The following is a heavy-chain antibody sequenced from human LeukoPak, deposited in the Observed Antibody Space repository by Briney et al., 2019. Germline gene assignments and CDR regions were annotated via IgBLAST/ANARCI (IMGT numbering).Heavy chain of an antibody. CDR2: IYYSGST. CDR3: ARYRLLYVDWSAP. D-gene: IGHD2-2*02. V-gene: IGHV4-30-4*08. CDR1: GGSISSGDYY. J-gene: IGHJ5*02. Sequence: SQTLSLTCTVSGGSISSGDYYWSWIRQPPGKGLEWIGYIYYSGSTYYNPSLKSRVTISVDTSKNQFSLKLSSVTSADTAVYYCARYRLLYVDWSAPGGQGPLVTVSS.